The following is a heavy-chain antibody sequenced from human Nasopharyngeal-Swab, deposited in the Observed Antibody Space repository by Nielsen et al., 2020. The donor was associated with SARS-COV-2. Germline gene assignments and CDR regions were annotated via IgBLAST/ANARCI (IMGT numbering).Heavy chain of an antibody. CDR3: ASEGTYCSGGSCYVY. Sequence: VRQAPGKGLEWVSSISSSSSYIYYADSVKGRFTISRDNAKNSLYLQMNSLRAEVTAVYYCASEGTYCSGGSCYVYWGQGTLVTVSS. CDR2: ISSSSSYI. J-gene: IGHJ4*02. D-gene: IGHD2-15*01. V-gene: IGHV3-21*01.